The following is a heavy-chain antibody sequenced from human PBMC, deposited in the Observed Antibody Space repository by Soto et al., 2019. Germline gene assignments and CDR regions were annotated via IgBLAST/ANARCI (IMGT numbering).Heavy chain of an antibody. D-gene: IGHD3-10*01. Sequence: ASVKVSCKVSGYTLTELSMHWVRQAPGKGLEWMGGFDPEDGETIYAQKFQGRVTMTEDTSTDTAYMELSSLRSEDTAVYYCATTHYYGSGSYYKGPAVPWFDPWGQGTLVTVSS. V-gene: IGHV1-24*01. CDR1: GYTLTELS. J-gene: IGHJ5*02. CDR2: FDPEDGET. CDR3: ATTHYYGSGSYYKGPAVPWFDP.